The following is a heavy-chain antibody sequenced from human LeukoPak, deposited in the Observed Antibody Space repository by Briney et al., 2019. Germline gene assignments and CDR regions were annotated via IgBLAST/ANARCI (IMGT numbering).Heavy chain of an antibody. CDR1: GGSISSYY. CDR2: IYYSGST. V-gene: IGHV4-59*01. CDR3: AGQTAISIAVDA. D-gene: IGHD6-19*01. Sequence: SETLSLTCTVSGGSISSYYWSWIRQPPGKGLEWIGYIYYSGSTNYNPSLKSRVTISVDTSKNQFSLKLSSVTAADTAVYYCAGQTAISIAVDAWGQGTLVTVSS. J-gene: IGHJ4*02.